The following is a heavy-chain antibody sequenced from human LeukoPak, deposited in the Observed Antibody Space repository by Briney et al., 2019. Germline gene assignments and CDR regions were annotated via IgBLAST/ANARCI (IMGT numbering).Heavy chain of an antibody. Sequence: SETLSFTCTVSGGSISSYYWSWIRQPPGKGLEWIGYIYYSGSTNYNPSLKSRVTISVDTSKNQFSLKLSSVTAADTAVYYCARDRGCSSTSCYPDAVDIWGQGTMVTVSS. V-gene: IGHV4-59*01. CDR2: IYYSGST. D-gene: IGHD2-2*01. CDR1: GGSISSYY. J-gene: IGHJ3*02. CDR3: ARDRGCSSTSCYPDAVDI.